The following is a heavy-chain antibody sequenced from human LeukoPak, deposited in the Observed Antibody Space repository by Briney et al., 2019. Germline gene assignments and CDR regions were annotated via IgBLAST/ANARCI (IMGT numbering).Heavy chain of an antibody. J-gene: IGHJ4*02. V-gene: IGHV1-69*13. CDR3: AKGLRNHYYDSSGYYYGFGY. CDR2: IIPIFGTA. Sequence: PVKVSCKASGYTFTSYDINWVRQATGQGLEWMGGIIPIFGTANYAQKFQGRVTITADESTSTAYMELSSLRSEDTAVYYCAKGLRNHYYDSSGYYYGFGYWGQGTLVTVSS. D-gene: IGHD3-22*01. CDR1: GYTFTSYD.